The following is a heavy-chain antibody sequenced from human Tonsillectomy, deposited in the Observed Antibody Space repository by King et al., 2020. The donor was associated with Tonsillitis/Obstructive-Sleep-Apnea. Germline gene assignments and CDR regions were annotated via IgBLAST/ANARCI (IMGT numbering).Heavy chain of an antibody. V-gene: IGHV1-46*01. CDR2: INPSGGST. CDR1: GYTFTSCY. Sequence: QLVQSGAEVKKPGASVKVSCKASGYTFTSCYMHWVRQAPGQGLEWMGIINPSGGSTSYAQKFQGRVTMTRDTSTSTVYMELSSLRSEDTAVYYCASELEQDTMVRGASYYYYVRDVWGQGTTVTVSS. J-gene: IGHJ6*01. CDR3: ASELEQDTMVRGASYYYYVRDV. D-gene: IGHD3-10*01.